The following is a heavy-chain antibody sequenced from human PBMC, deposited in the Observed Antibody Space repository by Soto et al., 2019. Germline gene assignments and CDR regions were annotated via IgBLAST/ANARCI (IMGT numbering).Heavy chain of an antibody. D-gene: IGHD3-10*01. V-gene: IGHV1-8*01. J-gene: IGHJ4*02. CDR2: MNPYNGNT. CDR1: GYTFTSYD. Sequence: ASVKVSCKGSGYTFTSYDINWVRQAPGQGLEWMGWMNPYNGNTGYAQDFQGRVTMTRNTSINTAYMELRSLRSDDTAIYYCARGPGDLGYFDYWGQGALVTVSS. CDR3: ARGPGDLGYFDY.